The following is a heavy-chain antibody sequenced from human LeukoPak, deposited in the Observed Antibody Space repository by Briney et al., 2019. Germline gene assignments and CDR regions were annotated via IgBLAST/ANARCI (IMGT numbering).Heavy chain of an antibody. D-gene: IGHD2-15*01. V-gene: IGHV1-2*06. CDR2: INPNSGGT. Sequence: GASVKVSCKASGYTFTGYYMHWVRQAPGQGLEWMGRINPNSGGTNYAQKFQGRVTMTRDTSINTAYMELSRLRSDDTAVYYCARGEYCSGGSCHRNNWFDPWGQGTLVTVSS. J-gene: IGHJ5*02. CDR3: ARGEYCSGGSCHRNNWFDP. CDR1: GYTFTGYY.